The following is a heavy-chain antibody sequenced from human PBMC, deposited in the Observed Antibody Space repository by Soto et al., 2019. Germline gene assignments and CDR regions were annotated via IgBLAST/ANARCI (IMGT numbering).Heavy chain of an antibody. J-gene: IGHJ6*02. V-gene: IGHV1-3*01. Sequence: GASVKVSCKASGYTFTSYAMHWVRQAPGQRLEWMGWIIPIFGTTKSSQNFQGRVTITADESTNPAYMELSSLRSEDTAVYYCASSYYYDSSGYSSLYYYYGMAVWGQGTTVTVSS. D-gene: IGHD3-22*01. CDR1: GYTFTSYA. CDR2: IIPIFGTT. CDR3: ASSYYYDSSGYSSLYYYYGMAV.